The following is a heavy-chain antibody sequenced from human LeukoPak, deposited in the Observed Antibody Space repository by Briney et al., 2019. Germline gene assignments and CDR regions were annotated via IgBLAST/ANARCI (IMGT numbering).Heavy chain of an antibody. J-gene: IGHJ3*02. CDR2: MNPNSGNT. Sequence: ASVKVSCKASGYTFTNYDINWVRQATGQGLEWMGWMNPNSGNTGYAQKFQGRVTITRDTSISTAYMELRSLRSDDTAVYYCAYCSSTSLSDAFDIWGQGTMVTVSS. CDR1: GYTFTNYD. CDR3: AYCSSTSLSDAFDI. D-gene: IGHD2-2*01. V-gene: IGHV1-8*03.